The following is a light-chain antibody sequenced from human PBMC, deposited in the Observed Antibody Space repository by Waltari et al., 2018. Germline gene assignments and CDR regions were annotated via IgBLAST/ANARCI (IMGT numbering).Light chain of an antibody. CDR1: NLGEKF. J-gene: IGLJ2*01. CDR2: QDF. Sequence: YDLTQPPSVSVSPGQTATITCYGDNLGEKFVSCYQQRPGQSPFLVIYQDFKRPSGIPGRCSGSNSGNTATLTSSGAQAMDEADFYCQSWVGKVVFGGGTKLIV. CDR3: QSWVGKVV. V-gene: IGLV3-1*01.